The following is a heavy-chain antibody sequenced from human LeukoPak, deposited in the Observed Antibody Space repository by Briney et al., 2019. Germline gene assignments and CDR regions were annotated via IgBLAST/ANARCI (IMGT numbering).Heavy chain of an antibody. Sequence: ASVKVSCKASGYTFTSYDINWVRQATGQGLEWMGWMNPNSGNTGYAQKFQGRVTITRNTSISTAYMELSSLRSDDTAVYYCARQSECSSTSCYLALWGQGTLVTVSS. CDR2: MNPNSGNT. V-gene: IGHV1-8*03. CDR1: GYTFTSYD. CDR3: ARQSECSSTSCYLAL. J-gene: IGHJ4*02. D-gene: IGHD2-2*01.